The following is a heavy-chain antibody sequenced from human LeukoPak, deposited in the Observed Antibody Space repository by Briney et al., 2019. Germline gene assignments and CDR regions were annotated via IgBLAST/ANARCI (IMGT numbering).Heavy chain of an antibody. J-gene: IGHJ4*02. Sequence: GGSLRLSCAASGYTFTSYSMNWVRQAPGKGLEWVSYVSDYSNTIYYADSVKGRFTISRDNANNSLYLQMNSLRAEDTAVYYCARDCGSTSCYDTPDFDYWGQGTLVTVSS. V-gene: IGHV3-48*01. D-gene: IGHD2-2*01. CDR3: ARDCGSTSCYDTPDFDY. CDR1: GYTFTSYS. CDR2: VSDYSNTI.